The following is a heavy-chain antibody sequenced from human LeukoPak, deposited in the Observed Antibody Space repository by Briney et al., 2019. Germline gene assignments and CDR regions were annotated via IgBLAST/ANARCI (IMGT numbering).Heavy chain of an antibody. CDR1: GGSFSGYY. CDR3: ARGLIRGYMVRGVIIDY. Sequence: PSETLSLTCAVYGGSFSGYYWSWIRQPPGKGLEWIAEINHSGSTNYNPSLKSRVTISVDTSKNQFSLKLSSVTAADTAVYYCARGLIRGYMVRGVIIDYWGQGTLVTVSS. J-gene: IGHJ4*02. D-gene: IGHD3-10*01. V-gene: IGHV4-34*01. CDR2: INHSGST.